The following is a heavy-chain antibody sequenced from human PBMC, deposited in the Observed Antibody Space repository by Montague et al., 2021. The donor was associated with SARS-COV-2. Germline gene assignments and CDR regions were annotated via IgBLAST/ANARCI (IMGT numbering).Heavy chain of an antibody. CDR3: AIRAGDYVDFGGMYYYNGVDV. V-gene: IGHV4-39*01. Sequence: SETLSLTCNVSGRSMRSDSFYWVWIRQPPGRSLEWIGYVLYSGTTYYNPSLKSRVTISADTSKNEFFLEMTSVTAADTAVYYCAIRAGDYVDFGGMYYYNGVDVWGQGTTVTVSS. D-gene: IGHD4-17*01. J-gene: IGHJ6*02. CDR1: GRSMRSDSFY. CDR2: VLYSGTT.